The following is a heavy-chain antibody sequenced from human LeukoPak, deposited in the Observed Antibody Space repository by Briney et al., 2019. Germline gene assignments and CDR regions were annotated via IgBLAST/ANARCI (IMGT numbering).Heavy chain of an antibody. CDR1: GSTFSSHA. Sequence: GGSLRLSCAVSGSTFSSHAMTWVRQAPGKGLEWVSGISISGDITYYADSVQGRFIIFRDNSKNTVYLQMNSLRVEDTAVYYCANEEVPNDYWGQGTLVTVSS. V-gene: IGHV3-23*01. CDR3: ANEEVPNDY. CDR2: ISISGDIT. J-gene: IGHJ4*02. D-gene: IGHD4/OR15-4a*01.